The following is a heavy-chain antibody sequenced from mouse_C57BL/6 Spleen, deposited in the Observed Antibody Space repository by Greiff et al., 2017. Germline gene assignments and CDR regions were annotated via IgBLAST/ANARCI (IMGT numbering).Heavy chain of an antibody. CDR2: IYPGDGDT. V-gene: IGHV1-82*01. CDR3: ARAYAMDY. CDR1: GYAFSSSW. J-gene: IGHJ4*01. Sequence: VQLQQSGPELVKPGASVKISCKASGYAFSSSWMNWVKQRPGKGLEWIGRIYPGDGDTNYNGKFKGKATLTADKSSSTAYMQHSSLTSEDSAVYFCARAYAMDYWGQGTSVTVSS.